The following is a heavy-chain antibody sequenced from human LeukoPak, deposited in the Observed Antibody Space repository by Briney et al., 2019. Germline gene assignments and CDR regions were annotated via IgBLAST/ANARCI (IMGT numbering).Heavy chain of an antibody. Sequence: GASVKVSRKASGGTFSSYAISWVRQATGQGLEWMGWMNPNSGNAGYAQRFQGRVTMTRNNSISTAYMELTSLRSEDTAVYYCGRPLQRGSWTQRALDYWGQGTLVTVSS. V-gene: IGHV1-8*02. D-gene: IGHD3-10*01. J-gene: IGHJ4*02. CDR2: MNPNSGNA. CDR1: GGTFSSYA. CDR3: GRPLQRGSWTQRALDY.